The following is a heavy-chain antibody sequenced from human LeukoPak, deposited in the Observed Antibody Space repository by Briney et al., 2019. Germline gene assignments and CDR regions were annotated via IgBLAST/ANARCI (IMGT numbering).Heavy chain of an antibody. D-gene: IGHD3-10*01. Sequence: EASVKVSCKPSGGIFNSFAFNWVRQAPGQGLEWMGGIIPIFDTPRYTQKFQDRVTITADKSASTVYMELTSLRSEDTAIYYCATEEPMNGSGRYYYSYMNVWGKGTTVTVSS. CDR1: GGIFNSFA. CDR2: IIPIFDTP. J-gene: IGHJ6*03. V-gene: IGHV1-69*06. CDR3: ATEEPMNGSGRYYYSYMNV.